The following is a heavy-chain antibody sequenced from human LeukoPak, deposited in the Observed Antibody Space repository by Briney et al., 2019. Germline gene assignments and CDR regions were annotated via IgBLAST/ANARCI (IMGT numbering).Heavy chain of an antibody. CDR3: ARTGDNTRGFGELLSNTNLYYFDY. Sequence: SETLSLTCTVSGGSISSYYGSWIRQPPGKGLEWIGYIYYSGSTNYHPSLKSRVTISVDTSKNQFSLKQSSVTAADTAVYYCARTGDNTRGFGELLSNTNLYYFDYWGQGTLVTVSS. CDR2: IYYSGST. CDR1: GGSISSYY. D-gene: IGHD3-10*01. V-gene: IGHV4-59*08. J-gene: IGHJ4*02.